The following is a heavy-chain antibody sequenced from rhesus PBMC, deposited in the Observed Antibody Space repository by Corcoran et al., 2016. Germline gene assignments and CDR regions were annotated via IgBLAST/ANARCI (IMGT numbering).Heavy chain of an antibody. J-gene: IGHJ4*01. Sequence: QVQLQESGPGLVKPSETLSVTCAVSGGSISSSYWSWIRQAPGKGLEWIGYIYGSGSSTKYNPSRKSRVTLSVDTSKTQLSLKLSSVTAADTAVYYCARGSRYYYVDYWGQGVLVTVSS. CDR1: GGSISSSY. V-gene: IGHV4-169*01. CDR3: ARGSRYYYVDY. CDR2: IYGSGSST. D-gene: IGHD1-44*02.